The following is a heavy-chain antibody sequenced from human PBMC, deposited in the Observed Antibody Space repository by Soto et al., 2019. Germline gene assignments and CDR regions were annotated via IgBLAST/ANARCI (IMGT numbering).Heavy chain of an antibody. CDR1: GFTFSSYW. CDR2: IKQDGSEK. Sequence: GSLRLSCAASGFTFSSYWMSWVRQAPGKGLEWVANIKQDGSEKYYVDSVKGRFTISRDNAKNSLYLQMNSLRAEDTAVYYCARDSSFRYYYGSGSYEFDYWGQGTLVTVSS. J-gene: IGHJ4*02. D-gene: IGHD3-10*01. CDR3: ARDSSFRYYYGSGSYEFDY. V-gene: IGHV3-7*01.